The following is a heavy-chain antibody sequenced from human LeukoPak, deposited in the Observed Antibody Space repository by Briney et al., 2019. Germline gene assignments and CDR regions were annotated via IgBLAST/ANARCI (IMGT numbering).Heavy chain of an antibody. V-gene: IGHV3-33*01. CDR2: RWHDGSIK. CDR3: ARAVGPFDF. J-gene: IGHJ3*01. Sequence: GGSLRLSCAASGFTFSTYGMHWVRQAPGKGVELVAVRWHDGSIKYDAGSVKGRFTNSRDNSKNTLYLQMNSLRAEDTAVYYCARAVGPFDFWGPGTIVIVSS. CDR1: GFTFSTYG.